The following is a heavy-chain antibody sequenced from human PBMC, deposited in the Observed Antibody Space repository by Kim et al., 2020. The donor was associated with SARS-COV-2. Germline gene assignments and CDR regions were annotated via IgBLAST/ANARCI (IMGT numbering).Heavy chain of an antibody. CDR1: GFIFRTNA. J-gene: IGHJ6*02. D-gene: IGHD3-10*01. Sequence: GGSLRLSCVGSGFIFRTNAMNWVRQTPGKGLEWVSGIGGDESTHYADSVEGRFTISRDNSRNTLHLQMSSLRVEDTAIYYCAKDLYDYSAMDVWGQGTTV. CDR2: IGGDEST. V-gene: IGHV3-23*01. CDR3: AKDLYDYSAMDV.